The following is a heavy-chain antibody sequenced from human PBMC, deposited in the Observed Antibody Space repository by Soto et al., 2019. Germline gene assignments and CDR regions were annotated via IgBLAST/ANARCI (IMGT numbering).Heavy chain of an antibody. CDR2: ISPFSVET. J-gene: IGHJ4*02. V-gene: IGHV1-18*01. D-gene: IGHD6-19*01. Sequence: QVQLVQSGTEVKKPAASVQVSCKASGYPFTSYGIVWVRQAPGHGLEWMGWISPFSVETRYTEKFHDRLTLTTDTSTKTAYIDLRNVTFDDTAIYFCARGPVAGRDFWGQGTLVTVSS. CDR1: GYPFTSYG. CDR3: ARGPVAGRDF.